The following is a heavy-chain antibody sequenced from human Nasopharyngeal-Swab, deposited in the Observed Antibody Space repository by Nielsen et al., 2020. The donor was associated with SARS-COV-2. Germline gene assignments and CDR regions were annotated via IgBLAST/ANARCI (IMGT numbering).Heavy chain of an antibody. D-gene: IGHD3-10*01. Sequence: GSLRLSCAVYGGSFSGYYWSWIRQPPGKGLEWIGEINHSGSTNYNPSLKSRVTISVDTSKNQFSLKLSSVTAADTAVYYCARGYGSGSWGQGTLVTVSS. CDR1: GGSFSGYY. CDR2: INHSGST. CDR3: ARGYGSGS. J-gene: IGHJ4*02. V-gene: IGHV4-34*01.